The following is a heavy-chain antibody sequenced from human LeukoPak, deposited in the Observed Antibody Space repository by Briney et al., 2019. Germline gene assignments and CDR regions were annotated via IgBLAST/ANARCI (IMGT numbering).Heavy chain of an antibody. V-gene: IGHV3-23*01. CDR3: AKRVSDRAHCGGDCYSVDY. D-gene: IGHD2-21*02. J-gene: IGHJ4*02. CDR2: ISGSGGST. Sequence: GGSLRLSWVASGFTFSNYAMSWVRQAPGKGLEWVSGISGSGGSTYYADSVKGRFTISRDNSKNTLYLQMNSLRAEDTAVYYCAKRVSDRAHCGGDCYSVDYWGQGTLVTVSS. CDR1: GFTFSNYA.